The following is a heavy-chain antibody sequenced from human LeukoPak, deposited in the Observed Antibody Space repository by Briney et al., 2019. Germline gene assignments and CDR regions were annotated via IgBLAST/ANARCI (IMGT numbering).Heavy chain of an antibody. D-gene: IGHD3-10*01. J-gene: IGHJ6*03. V-gene: IGHV4-39*07. Sequence: SETLSLTCTVSGGSISSSSYYWGWIRQPPGKGLEWIGSIYYSGSTYYNPSLKSRVTISVDTSKNQFSLKLSSVTAADTAVYYCARALTMVRGVIKGPYYYYMDVWGKGTTVTVSS. CDR3: ARALTMVRGVIKGPYYYYMDV. CDR2: IYYSGST. CDR1: GGSISSSSYY.